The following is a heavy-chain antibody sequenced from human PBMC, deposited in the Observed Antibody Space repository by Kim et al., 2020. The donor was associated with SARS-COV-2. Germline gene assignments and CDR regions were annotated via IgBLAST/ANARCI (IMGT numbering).Heavy chain of an antibody. V-gene: IGHV3-15*01. J-gene: IGHJ3*01. CDR3: TTVAGRESYAFDV. Sequence: YAAPVKGRFSISRADSRDTLYLQMNSLKTEDTAVYYYTTVAGRESYAFDVWGEGTMVTVSS.